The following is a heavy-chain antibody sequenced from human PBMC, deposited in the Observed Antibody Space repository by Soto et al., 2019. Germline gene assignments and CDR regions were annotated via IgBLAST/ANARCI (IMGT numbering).Heavy chain of an antibody. CDR3: AKDFGYCSGGSCYPLDY. V-gene: IGHV3-30*18. J-gene: IGHJ4*02. CDR2: ISYDGSNK. CDR1: GFTFSSYG. D-gene: IGHD2-15*01. Sequence: HPGGSLRLSCAASGFTFSSYGMHWVRQAPGKGLEWVAVISYDGSNKYYADSVKGRFTISRDNSKNTLYLQMNSLRAEDTAVYYCAKDFGYCSGGSCYPLDYWGQGTLVTLSS.